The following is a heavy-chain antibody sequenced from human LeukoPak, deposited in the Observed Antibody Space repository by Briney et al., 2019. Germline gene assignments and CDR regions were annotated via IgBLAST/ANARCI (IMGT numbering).Heavy chain of an antibody. CDR1: GGSISSGGYY. Sequence: SETLSLTCTVSGGSISSGGYYWSWIRQHPGKGLEWIGYIYYSGSTYYNPSLKSRVTISVDTSKNQFSLKLSSVTAADTAVYYCVRRMVGAIRPFDYWGQGTLVTVSS. V-gene: IGHV4-30-4*08. J-gene: IGHJ4*02. D-gene: IGHD1-26*01. CDR2: IYYSGST. CDR3: VRRMVGAIRPFDY.